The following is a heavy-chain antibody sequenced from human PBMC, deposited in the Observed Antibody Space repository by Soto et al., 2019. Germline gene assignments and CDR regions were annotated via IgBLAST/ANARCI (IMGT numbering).Heavy chain of an antibody. CDR3: ERYQRSDRTLPFFDY. Sequence: GGSMRLSCVASGIIFSNYEMNWVRQAPGEGLEWLSYINSDGSTTHYADSVKGRFTVTRDNAKDSLYLQMNSLRAEDTAVYYCERYQRSDRTLPFFDYCGQGTLVTVYS. D-gene: IGHD1-7*01. V-gene: IGHV3-48*03. CDR1: GIIFSNYE. CDR2: INSDGSTT. J-gene: IGHJ4*02.